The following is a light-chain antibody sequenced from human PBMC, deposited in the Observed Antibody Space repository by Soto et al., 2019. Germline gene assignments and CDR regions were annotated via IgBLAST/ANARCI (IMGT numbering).Light chain of an antibody. CDR3: QQYNSYSGT. V-gene: IGKV1-5*01. CDR1: QSIGKW. J-gene: IGKJ1*01. CDR2: DAS. Sequence: DIQMPQSPSTLSASVGDRVTITCRASQSIGKWLAWYQQKPGTAPKLLIYDASTLKSGVPSRFSGSGSGTEFTLTISSLQPDDFATYYCQQYNSYSGTFGQGTKVDIK.